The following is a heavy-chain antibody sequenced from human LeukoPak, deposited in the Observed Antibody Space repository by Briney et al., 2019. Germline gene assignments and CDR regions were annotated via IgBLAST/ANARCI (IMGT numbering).Heavy chain of an antibody. J-gene: IGHJ3*02. D-gene: IGHD5-24*01. CDR2: INPSGGST. Sequence: ASVKVSCKASVYTFTSYYMHWVRQAPGQGLEWMGIINPSGGSTSYAQKFQGRVTMTRDMSTSTVYMELSSLRSEDTAVYYCARVGLQDAFDIWGQGTMVTVSS. CDR1: VYTFTSYY. V-gene: IGHV1-46*01. CDR3: ARVGLQDAFDI.